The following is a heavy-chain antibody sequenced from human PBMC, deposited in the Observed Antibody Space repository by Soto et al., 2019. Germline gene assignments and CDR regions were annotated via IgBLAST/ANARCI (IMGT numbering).Heavy chain of an antibody. CDR2: ISGGGGNT. CDR1: GFTFSSFA. V-gene: IGHV3-23*01. Sequence: EVQLLESGGGLVQPGGSLRLSCVASGFTFSSFAMSWVRQVPGKGLEWVSVISGGGGNTYYADSVKGRFTISRDNSRNTMYLQMNSLRGDDRAVYYCAQSMVRGALSSYYYGMDVWGQGTTVTVSS. J-gene: IGHJ6*02. CDR3: AQSMVRGALSSYYYGMDV. D-gene: IGHD3-10*01.